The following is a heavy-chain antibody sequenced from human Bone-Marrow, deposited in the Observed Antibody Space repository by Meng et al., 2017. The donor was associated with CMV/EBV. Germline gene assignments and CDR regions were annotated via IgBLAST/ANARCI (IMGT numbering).Heavy chain of an antibody. CDR1: GYTFTGYY. CDR2: INPNSGGT. CDR3: AREEAGIAARPYYFDY. Sequence: ASVTVSCKASGYTFTGYYMHWVRQAPGQGLEWMGWINPNSGGTNYAQKFQGRVTMTRDTSISTAYMELSRLRSDDTAVYYCAREEAGIAARPYYFDYWGQGTLVTVSS. J-gene: IGHJ4*02. V-gene: IGHV1-2*02. D-gene: IGHD6-6*01.